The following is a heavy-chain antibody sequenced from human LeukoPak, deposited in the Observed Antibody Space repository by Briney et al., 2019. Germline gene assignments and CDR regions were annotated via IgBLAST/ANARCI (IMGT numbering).Heavy chain of an antibody. CDR1: GFTFSSYL. CDR3: AKVGAWELQRVLEN. D-gene: IGHD1-26*01. V-gene: IGHV3-7*01. CDR2: INRDGSEQ. Sequence: GGSLRLSCEVSGFTFSSYLMTWARHIPGKGLEWVANINRDGSEQHYVESVKGRFTISRDNGRNSLYLQMDSLRVDDTAVYYCAKVGAWELQRVLENWGQGTLVTVSS. J-gene: IGHJ4*02.